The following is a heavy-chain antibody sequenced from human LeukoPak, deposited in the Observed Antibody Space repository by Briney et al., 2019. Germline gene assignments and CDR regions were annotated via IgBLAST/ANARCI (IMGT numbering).Heavy chain of an antibody. CDR3: ARDLPGIGAGGNKNWFDP. CDR2: IIPIFGTA. D-gene: IGHD6-13*01. Sequence: GASVKLSCKASGGTFSSYAISWVRQAPGQGLEWMGGIIPIFGTANYAEKFQARVTITGDKSTSTAYLELNSLRSEDTAGYYCARDLPGIGAGGNKNWFDPWGQGTLVTVSS. J-gene: IGHJ5*02. CDR1: GGTFSSYA. V-gene: IGHV1-69*06.